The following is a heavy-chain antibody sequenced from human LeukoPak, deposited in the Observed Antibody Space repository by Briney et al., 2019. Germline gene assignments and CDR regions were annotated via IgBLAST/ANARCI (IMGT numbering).Heavy chain of an antibody. CDR2: IKSKTDGVTT. Sequence: GGSLRLSCAASGFIFNDAWMTWVRQAPGKGLEWVGRIKSKTDGVTTDYASPVKGRFTISRDDSENTLYLQMNSLKTEDTALYYCTTLGPIVVPGTGDWLDPWGQGTLVTVSS. D-gene: IGHD2-2*01. CDR3: TTLGPIVVPGTGDWLDP. J-gene: IGHJ5*02. V-gene: IGHV3-15*01. CDR1: GFIFNDAW.